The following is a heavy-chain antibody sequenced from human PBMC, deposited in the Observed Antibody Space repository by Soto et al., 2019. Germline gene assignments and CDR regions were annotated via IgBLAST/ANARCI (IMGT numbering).Heavy chain of an antibody. Sequence: ASVKVSCKASGYTFTIYYMHWVRQAPGQGLEWMGIINPSGGSTSYAQKFQGRVTMTRDTSTSTVYMELSSLRSEDTAVYYYARDGSITIFGVPYYYGMDVWGQGTTVTVSS. V-gene: IGHV1-46*01. CDR2: INPSGGST. CDR1: GYTFTIYY. CDR3: ARDGSITIFGVPYYYGMDV. J-gene: IGHJ6*02. D-gene: IGHD3-3*01.